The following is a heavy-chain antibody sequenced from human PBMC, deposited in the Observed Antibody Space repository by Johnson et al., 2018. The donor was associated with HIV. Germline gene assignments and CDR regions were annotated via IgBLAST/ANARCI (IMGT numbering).Heavy chain of an antibody. CDR3: AKAVAARPQGNDGAFDI. J-gene: IGHJ3*02. V-gene: IGHV3-30*02. D-gene: IGHD6-6*01. Sequence: QVQLVESGGGVVRPGGSLRLSCAASGFTFSDYGMHWVRQAPGKGLEWVSFIHYDGTNKYSPDSVKGRFTISRDNSKNTLYLQMNSLGAEDTDVYYCAKAVAARPQGNDGAFDIWGQGTMVTISS. CDR2: IHYDGTNK. CDR1: GFTFSDYG.